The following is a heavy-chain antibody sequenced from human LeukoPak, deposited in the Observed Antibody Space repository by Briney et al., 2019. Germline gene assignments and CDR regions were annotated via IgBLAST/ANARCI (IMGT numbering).Heavy chain of an antibody. CDR3: AREFRGYSYGIDY. V-gene: IGHV4-59*01. Sequence: SETLSLTCTVSGGSISSYYWSWIRQPPGKGLEWIGYIYYSGSTNYNPSLKSRVTISVDTSKNQFSLKLSSVTAADTAVYYCAREFRGYSYGIDYWGQGTLVTVSS. CDR1: GGSISSYY. CDR2: IYYSGST. J-gene: IGHJ4*02. D-gene: IGHD5-18*01.